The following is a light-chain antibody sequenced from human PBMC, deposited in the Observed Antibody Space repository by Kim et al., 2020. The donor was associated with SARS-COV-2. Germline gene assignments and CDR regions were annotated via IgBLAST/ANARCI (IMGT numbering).Light chain of an antibody. CDR2: QDS. CDR1: KLGDKY. J-gene: IGLJ3*02. V-gene: IGLV3-1*01. Sequence: SYDLTQPPSVSVSPGQTASITCSGDKLGDKYACWYQQKPGQSPVLVIYQDSKRPSGIPERFSGYNSGHTATLTISGTQAMDEADYYCQAWDSSTWVLGGG. CDR3: QAWDSSTWV.